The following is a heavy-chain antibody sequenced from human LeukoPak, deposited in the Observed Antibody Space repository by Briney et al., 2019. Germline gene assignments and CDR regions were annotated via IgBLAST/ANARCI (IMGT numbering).Heavy chain of an antibody. CDR1: GGSISSYY. Sequence: SETLSLTCTGSGGSISSYYWSWIRQPPGKGLEWIGYIYYSGSTNYNPSLKSRVTISVDTSKNQFSLKLSSVTAADTAVYYCARTAISYSSSWYLDYWGQGTLVTVSS. CDR3: ARTAISYSSSWYLDY. J-gene: IGHJ4*02. D-gene: IGHD6-13*01. V-gene: IGHV4-59*01. CDR2: IYYSGST.